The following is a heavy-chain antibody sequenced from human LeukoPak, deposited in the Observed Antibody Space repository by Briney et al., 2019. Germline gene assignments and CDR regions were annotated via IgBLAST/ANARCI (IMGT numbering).Heavy chain of an antibody. CDR1: GGSISSYY. J-gene: IGHJ4*02. CDR2: IYYSGST. D-gene: IGHD6-13*01. V-gene: IGHV4-59*01. Sequence: SSETLSLTCTVSGGSISSYYWSWIRQAPGKGLECIGYIYYSGSTNYNPSLKSRVTISADTSKNQLSLKLSSVTAADTAVYYCARSPSPVYSSSWSPFDYWGQGTLVTVSS. CDR3: ARSPSPVYSSSWSPFDY.